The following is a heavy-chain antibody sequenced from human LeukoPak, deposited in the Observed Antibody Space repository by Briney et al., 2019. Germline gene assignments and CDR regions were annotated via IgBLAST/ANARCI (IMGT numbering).Heavy chain of an antibody. CDR1: KFNFA. Sequence: GGSLRLSCAASKFNFAMSWVRQTAGTGLEWVSAISGSGDSTFYADSVKGRFTISRDNSKNTLYLQMNSLRAEDTAVYYCSKDWLRWELQGLICYWGQETLVTVSS. CDR3: SKDWLRWELQGLICY. D-gene: IGHD1-26*01. V-gene: IGHV3-23*01. J-gene: IGHJ4*02. CDR2: ISGSGDST.